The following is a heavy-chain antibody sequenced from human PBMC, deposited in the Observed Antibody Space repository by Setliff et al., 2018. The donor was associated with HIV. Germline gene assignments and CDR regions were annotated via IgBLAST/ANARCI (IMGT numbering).Heavy chain of an antibody. J-gene: IGHJ3*02. CDR1: GGSFSGYY. Sequence: SETLSLTCAVYGGSFSGYYWSWIRQPPGKGLEWIGEINHSGSTNYNPSLKSRVTISVDTSKNQFSLKLSSVSAADTAVYYCARLGLELNAFDIWGQGTMVTVSS. D-gene: IGHD1-1*01. V-gene: IGHV4-34*01. CDR3: ARLGLELNAFDI. CDR2: INHSGST.